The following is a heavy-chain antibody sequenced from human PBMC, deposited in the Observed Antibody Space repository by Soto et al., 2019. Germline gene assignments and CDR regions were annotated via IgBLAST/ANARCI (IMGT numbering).Heavy chain of an antibody. CDR2: ISGSGGST. D-gene: IGHD2-2*01. CDR3: AKDALPLDIVVVPAARICY. J-gene: IGHJ4*02. Sequence: EVQLLESGGGLVQPGGSLRLSCAASGFTFSSYAMSWVRQAPGKGLEWVSAISGSGGSTYYADSVKGRFTISRDNSKNTLYLQMNRLRAEDTAVYYWAKDALPLDIVVVPAARICYWGQGTLVTVSS. CDR1: GFTFSSYA. V-gene: IGHV3-23*01.